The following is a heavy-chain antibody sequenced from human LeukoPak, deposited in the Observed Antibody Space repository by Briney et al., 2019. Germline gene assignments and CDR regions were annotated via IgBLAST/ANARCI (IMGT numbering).Heavy chain of an antibody. CDR1: GFTFSSYW. D-gene: IGHD3-10*01. CDR3: ARGITMVRGVIFNY. Sequence: GGSLRLSCAASGFTFSSYWMSWVRQAPGKGLEWVANIKQDGSEKYYVDSVKGRFTISRDNAKNSLYLQMNSLRAEDTAVYYCARGITMVRGVIFNYWGQGTLVTVSS. CDR2: IKQDGSEK. J-gene: IGHJ4*02. V-gene: IGHV3-7*01.